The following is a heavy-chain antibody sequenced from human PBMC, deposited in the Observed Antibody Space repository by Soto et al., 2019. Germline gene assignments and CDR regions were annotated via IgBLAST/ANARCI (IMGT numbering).Heavy chain of an antibody. CDR1: GGTFSSYA. CDR3: ARDIAVAGTKYYYYGMDV. D-gene: IGHD6-19*01. V-gene: IGHV1-69*13. CDR2: IIPIFGTA. Sequence: SVKVSCKASGGTFSSYAISWVRQAPGQGLEWMGGIIPIFGTANYAQKFQGRVTITADESTSTAYMELSSLRSEDTAVYYCARDIAVAGTKYYYYGMDVWGQGTTVTVSS. J-gene: IGHJ6*02.